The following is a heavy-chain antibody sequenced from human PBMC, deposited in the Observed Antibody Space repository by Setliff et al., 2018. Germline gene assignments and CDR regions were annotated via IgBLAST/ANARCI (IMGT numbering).Heavy chain of an antibody. J-gene: IGHJ6*02. Sequence: GESLKISCKGSGYRFSSHWIGGVRQMPGKGLEWMGIIYPGDSDTRYSPSFQGQVTISADKSISTAYLQWSSLKASDTAMYYCARYDSSGYHYYYGMDVWGQGTTVTVSS. V-gene: IGHV5-51*01. CDR3: ARYDSSGYHYYYGMDV. CDR1: GYRFSSHW. CDR2: IYPGDSDT. D-gene: IGHD3-22*01.